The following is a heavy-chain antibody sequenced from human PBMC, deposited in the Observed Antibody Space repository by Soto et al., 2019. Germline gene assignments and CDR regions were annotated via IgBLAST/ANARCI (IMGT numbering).Heavy chain of an antibody. CDR3: AKDRLRGGFLTTATTNGMDV. Sequence: QVQLVESGGGVVQPGRSLRLSCAASGFTFSSYGMHWVRQAPGKGLEWAALISYDGSNKYYADSVKGRFSISRDNSKNTLYLQMNSLRAGDTAVYYCAKDRLRGGFLTTATTNGMDVWGQGTTVTVSS. D-gene: IGHD1-26*01. V-gene: IGHV3-30*18. J-gene: IGHJ6*02. CDR1: GFTFSSYG. CDR2: ISYDGSNK.